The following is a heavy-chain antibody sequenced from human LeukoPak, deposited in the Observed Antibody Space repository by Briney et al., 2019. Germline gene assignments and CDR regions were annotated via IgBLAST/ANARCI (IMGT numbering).Heavy chain of an antibody. Sequence: PGGSLRLSCAASGFTFSSYWMSWVRQAPGKGLEWVANIKQDGSEKSYVDSVKGRFTISRDNAKNSLCLQMSSLRAEDTAVYYCARFDPNSGSYKDFDYWGQGTLVTVSS. CDR1: GFTFSSYW. J-gene: IGHJ4*02. V-gene: IGHV3-7*01. D-gene: IGHD1-26*01. CDR2: IKQDGSEK. CDR3: ARFDPNSGSYKDFDY.